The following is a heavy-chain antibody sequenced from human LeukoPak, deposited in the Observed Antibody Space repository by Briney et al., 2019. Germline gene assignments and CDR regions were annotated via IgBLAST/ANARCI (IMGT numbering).Heavy chain of an antibody. V-gene: IGHV3-23*01. J-gene: IGHJ4*02. D-gene: IGHD2-8*01. CDR3: ATRDKMVYAIRSFDY. CDR1: GFTFSSYA. Sequence: HPGGSLRLSCAASGFTFSSYAMSWVRQAPGKGLEWVSAISGSGGSTYYADSVKGRFTISRDNSKNTLYLQMNSLRAEDTAVYYCATRDKMVYAIRSFDYWGQGTLVTASS. CDR2: ISGSGGST.